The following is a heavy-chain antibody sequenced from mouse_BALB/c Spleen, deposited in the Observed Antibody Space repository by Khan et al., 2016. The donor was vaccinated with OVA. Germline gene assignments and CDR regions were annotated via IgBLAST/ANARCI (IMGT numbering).Heavy chain of an antibody. D-gene: IGHD1-1*01. J-gene: IGHJ1*01. V-gene: IGHV5-6-5*01. Sequence: EVQLQESGGGLVKPGGSLKLSCAASGFTFSTYAMSWVRQTPDKRLEWVASISSGGSSSYPASVKGRFTIYGDNARNMQYLQSSSQRSEDTAMYYGARDYYYGTEDFDVWGEGTTVTVSS. CDR2: ISSGGSS. CDR3: ARDYYYGTEDFDV. CDR1: GFTFSTYA.